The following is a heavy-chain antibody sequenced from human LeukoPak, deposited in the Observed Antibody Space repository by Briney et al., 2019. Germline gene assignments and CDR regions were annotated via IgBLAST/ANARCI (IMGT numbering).Heavy chain of an antibody. J-gene: IGHJ3*02. CDR3: ARARYYDRIRGDAFDI. Sequence: SETLSLTCTVSGGSINSYYWNWIRQPPGKGLEWIGYIYYSGITNYNPSLKSRVTISVHTSKTQFSLKLTSVTAADTAVYYCARARYYDRIRGDAFDIRGQGTMVAVSS. CDR2: IYYSGIT. D-gene: IGHD3-22*01. CDR1: GGSINSYY. V-gene: IGHV4-59*01.